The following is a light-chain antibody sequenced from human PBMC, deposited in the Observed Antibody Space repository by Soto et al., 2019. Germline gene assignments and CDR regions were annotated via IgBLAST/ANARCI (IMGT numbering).Light chain of an antibody. CDR1: QSVSNN. CDR2: GAS. CDR3: QQYNTWSPLT. V-gene: IGKV3-15*01. J-gene: IGKJ4*01. Sequence: EIVMTQSPATLFVSPGERATLSCRASQSVSNNLAWYQQKPGQAPRLLIYGASTRATGIPARFSGSGSGTEFTLTISSLQSEDFAVYYCQQYNTWSPLTFGGGTKVETK.